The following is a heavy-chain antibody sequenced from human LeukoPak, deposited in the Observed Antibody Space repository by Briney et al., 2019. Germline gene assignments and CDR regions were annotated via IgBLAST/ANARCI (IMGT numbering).Heavy chain of an antibody. D-gene: IGHD3-3*02. V-gene: IGHV4-59*01. CDR3: ARVHSWSGHNWFDP. Sequence: PSETLSLTCTVSGGSISSYYWSWIRQPPGKGPEWIGYIYYSGSTNYNPSLKSRVTISVDTSKNQFSLKLSSVTAAGTAVYYCARVHSWSGHNWFDPWGQGTLVTVSS. CDR1: GGSISSYY. CDR2: IYYSGST. J-gene: IGHJ5*02.